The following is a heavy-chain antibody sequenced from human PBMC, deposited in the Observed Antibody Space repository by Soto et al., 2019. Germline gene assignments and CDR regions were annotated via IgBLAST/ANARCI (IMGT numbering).Heavy chain of an antibody. CDR3: ARESGDIVVVVAATLSQGYFDY. Sequence: GGSLRLSCAASGFTFSSYAMHWVRQAPGKGLEWVAVISYDGSNKYYADSVKGRFTISRDNSKNTLYLQMNSLRAEDTAVYYCARESGDIVVVVAATLSQGYFDYWGQGTLVTVSS. J-gene: IGHJ4*02. CDR2: ISYDGSNK. CDR1: GFTFSSYA. D-gene: IGHD2-15*01. V-gene: IGHV3-30-3*01.